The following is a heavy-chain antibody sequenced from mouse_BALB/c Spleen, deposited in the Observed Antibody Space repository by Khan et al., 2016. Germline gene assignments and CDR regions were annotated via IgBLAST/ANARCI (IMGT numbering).Heavy chain of an antibody. CDR2: ILPGSDST. J-gene: IGHJ2*01. V-gene: IGHV1-9*01. Sequence: QVQLKESGAELMKPGASVKISCKATGYTFSSYWIEWVKQRPGHGLEWIGEILPGSDSTNYDEKFKGKATFTADTSSNTAYMQLSSLTSEDSAVYYCARSRLYFDYRGQGTTLTVSS. CDR1: GYTFSSYW. D-gene: IGHD3-2*02. CDR3: ARSRLYFDY.